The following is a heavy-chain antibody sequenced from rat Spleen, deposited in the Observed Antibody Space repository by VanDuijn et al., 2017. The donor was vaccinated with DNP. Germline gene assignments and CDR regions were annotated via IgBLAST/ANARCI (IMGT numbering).Heavy chain of an antibody. D-gene: IGHD1-2*01. J-gene: IGHJ2*01. CDR2: ISAGGSS. V-gene: IGHV2S12*01. CDR3: AREEPRVLSFFSSLFDY. Sequence: QVQLKESGPGLVQPSQTLSLTCTVSGFSLTSYGVSWVRQSPGKGLEWLLAISAGGSSYYNLALKSRLSISRDTSKGQVFLEMSSLQTEDTGIYFCAREEPRVLSFFSSLFDYWGQGVMVTVSS. CDR1: GFSLTSYG.